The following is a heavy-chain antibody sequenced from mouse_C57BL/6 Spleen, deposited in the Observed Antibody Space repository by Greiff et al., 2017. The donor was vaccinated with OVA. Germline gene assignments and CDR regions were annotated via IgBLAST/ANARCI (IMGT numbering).Heavy chain of an antibody. CDR3: ARRAYGNYYAMDY. CDR1: GYTFTSYW. D-gene: IGHD2-1*01. V-gene: IGHV1-61*01. Sequence: QVQLQQPGAELVRPGSSVKLSCKASGYTFTSYWMDWVKQRPGQGLEWIGNIYPSDSETHYNQKFKDKATLTVDKSSSTAYMQLSSLTSEDSAVYYCARRAYGNYYAMDYWGQGTSVTVSS. CDR2: IYPSDSET. J-gene: IGHJ4*01.